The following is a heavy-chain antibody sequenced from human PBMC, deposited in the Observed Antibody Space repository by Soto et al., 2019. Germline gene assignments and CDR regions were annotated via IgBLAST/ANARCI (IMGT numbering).Heavy chain of an antibody. V-gene: IGHV4-31*03. Sequence: PSETLSLTCTISTGSISSGGYYLSWIRQHPGKGLEWIGYIYYSGSTYYNPSLKSRVTISVDTSKNQFSLKLSSVTAADTAVYYCARDFTDSSGPTLGMGVWGQGTTVT. CDR2: IYYSGST. CDR3: ARDFTDSSGPTLGMGV. CDR1: TGSISSGGYY. D-gene: IGHD6-19*01. J-gene: IGHJ6*02.